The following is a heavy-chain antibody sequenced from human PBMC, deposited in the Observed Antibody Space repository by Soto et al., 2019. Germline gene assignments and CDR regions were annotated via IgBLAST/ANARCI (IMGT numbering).Heavy chain of an antibody. CDR1: GFPFSSYN. D-gene: IGHD3-10*01. V-gene: IGHV3-21*06. J-gene: IGHJ6*03. CDR2: ISSTSRYI. Sequence: QLVESGGGLVKPGGSLRLSCATSGFPFSSYNMNWVRQAPGKGLQWVASISSTSRYIYYADSVKGRFTISRDNANNSLYQQMDSLRAEDTSVYYCARDGLLSFGEVLTVHYIDLGGKGTTVAVSS. CDR3: ARDGLLSFGEVLTVHYIDL.